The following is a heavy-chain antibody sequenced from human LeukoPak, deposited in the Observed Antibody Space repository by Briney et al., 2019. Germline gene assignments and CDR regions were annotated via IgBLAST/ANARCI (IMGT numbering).Heavy chain of an antibody. D-gene: IGHD1-1*01. J-gene: IGHJ4*02. CDR1: GFNFSAYW. CDR3: ARPGDGFDY. CDR2: IASDGSIT. Sequence: PGRSLRLSCAASGFNFSAYWMHWVRHAPGEGLVWVSRIASDGSITIYADSVKGRFTISRDNAKNTLFLQMSSLRAEDTAVYYCARPGDGFDYWGQGTLVTVSS. V-gene: IGHV3-74*01.